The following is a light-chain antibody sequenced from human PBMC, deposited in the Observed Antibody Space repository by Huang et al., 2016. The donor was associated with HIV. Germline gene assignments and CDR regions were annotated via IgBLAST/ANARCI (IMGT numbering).Light chain of an antibody. CDR2: GAS. CDR1: QSVSSN. V-gene: IGKV3-15*01. J-gene: IGKJ4*01. Sequence: EIVLTQSPATLSVSPGDRAILSCRASQSVSSNLAWHQQKPGQAPMLLIYGASTRATAIPARFSGSGSGTEFTLTISSLQSEDFAVYYCQQYNNWPLSFGGGTKVEIK. CDR3: QQYNNWPLS.